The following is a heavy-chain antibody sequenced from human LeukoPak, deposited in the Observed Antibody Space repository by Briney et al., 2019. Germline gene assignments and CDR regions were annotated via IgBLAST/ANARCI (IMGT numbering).Heavy chain of an antibody. CDR1: GGSISSYY. V-gene: IGHV4-59*01. CDR2: IYYSGST. J-gene: IGHJ6*03. CDR3: ARDGNNYYGSGSIYYMDV. D-gene: IGHD3-10*01. Sequence: SETLSLTCTVSGGSISSYYWSWIRQPPGKGLEWIGYIYYSGSTNYNPSLKSRVTISVDTSKNQFSLKLSSVTAADTAVYYCARDGNNYYGSGSIYYMDVWGKGTTVTISS.